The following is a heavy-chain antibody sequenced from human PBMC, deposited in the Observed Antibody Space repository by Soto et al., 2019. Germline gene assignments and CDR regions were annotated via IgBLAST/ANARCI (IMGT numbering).Heavy chain of an antibody. Sequence: DVQLVASGGGLIQPGGSLRLSCAALGLTVRGKKYITWVRQAPGKGLEWVSALYDVDGTYYADSAKGRFTISRDNSNNIIYLQMXSLGPDDTAVYYCASWLEREHAYDIWGLGTMVTVSS. D-gene: IGHD1-1*01. V-gene: IGHV3-53*01. CDR1: GLTVRGKKY. J-gene: IGHJ3*02. CDR2: LYDVDGT. CDR3: ASWLEREHAYDI.